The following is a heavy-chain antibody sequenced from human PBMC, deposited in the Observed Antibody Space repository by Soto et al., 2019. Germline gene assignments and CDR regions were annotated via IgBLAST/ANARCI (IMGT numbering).Heavy chain of an antibody. V-gene: IGHV4-34*01. CDR1: GGYFRGYY. Sequence: PSEPLSLTCAVYGGYFRGYYWSWIRQPPGKGLEWIGEINHSGSTNYNPSLKSRVTISVDTSKNQFSLKLSSVTAADTAVYYCARGVLRYYDFWSGYWNWFDPWGQGTLVTVPQ. J-gene: IGHJ5*02. D-gene: IGHD3-3*01. CDR3: ARGVLRYYDFWSGYWNWFDP. CDR2: INHSGST.